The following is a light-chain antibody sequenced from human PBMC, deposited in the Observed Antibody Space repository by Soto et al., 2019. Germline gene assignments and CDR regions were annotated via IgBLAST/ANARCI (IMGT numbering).Light chain of an antibody. CDR3: AAWDDSVNGVL. CDR2: GNN. J-gene: IGLJ2*01. CDR1: SSNLGSNS. V-gene: IGLV1-44*01. Sequence: QSALTQSPSASGTPGQRVTISCSGSSSNLGSNSVNWYQQFPGTAPRVLIYGNNQRPSGVPDRFSGSKSGTSASLAISALQSEDEADYYCAAWDDSVNGVLFGGGTKLTVL.